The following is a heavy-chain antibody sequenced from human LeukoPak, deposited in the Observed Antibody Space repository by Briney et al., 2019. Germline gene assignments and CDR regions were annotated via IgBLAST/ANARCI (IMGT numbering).Heavy chain of an antibody. V-gene: IGHV4-59*01. Sequence: PSETLSLTCSVSGDSITGYSWSWIRQTPGKGLEWIGYIYYNGDTHYNPSLNSRLSMSVDTPKKQFSLNLRSVTAADTAVYYCVKSNGYGLVDIWGRGTMVTVSS. CDR1: GDSITGYS. CDR3: VKSNGYGLVDI. J-gene: IGHJ3*02. CDR2: IYYNGDT. D-gene: IGHD3-10*01.